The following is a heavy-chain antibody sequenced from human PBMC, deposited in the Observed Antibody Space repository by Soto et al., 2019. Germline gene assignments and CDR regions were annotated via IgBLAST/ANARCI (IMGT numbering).Heavy chain of an antibody. D-gene: IGHD3-9*01. CDR3: ARDTKGYFDWLLSLYYYYGMDV. J-gene: IGHJ6*02. V-gene: IGHV1-18*01. CDR2: ISAYNGNT. CDR1: GYTFTSYG. Sequence: ASVKVSCKASGYTFTSYGISWVRQAPGQGLEWMGRISAYNGNTNYAQKLQGRVTMTTDTSTSTAYMELRSLRSDDTAVYYCARDTKGYFDWLLSLYYYYGMDVWGQGTTVTVSS.